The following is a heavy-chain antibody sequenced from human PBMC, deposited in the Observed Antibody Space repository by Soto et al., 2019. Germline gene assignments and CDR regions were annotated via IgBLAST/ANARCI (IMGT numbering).Heavy chain of an antibody. CDR1: GFTFSSYA. J-gene: IGHJ6*02. CDR3: AKLPSGYSSGWYGMDV. D-gene: IGHD6-19*01. V-gene: IGHV3-23*01. Sequence: GGSLRLSCAASGFTFSSYAMSWVRQAPGKGLEWVSAISGSGGSTYYADSVKGRFTISRDNSKNTLYLQMNSLRAEDTAVYYCAKLPSGYSSGWYGMDVWGQGTTVTV. CDR2: ISGSGGST.